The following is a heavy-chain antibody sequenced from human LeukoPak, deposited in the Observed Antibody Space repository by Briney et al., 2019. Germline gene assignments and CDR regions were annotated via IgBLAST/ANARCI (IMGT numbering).Heavy chain of an antibody. D-gene: IGHD3-10*01. CDR2: ISYDGSNK. Sequence: GGSLRLSCAASGFTFSSYEMNWVRQAPGKGLEWVAVISYDGSNKYYADSVKGRFTISRDDSKNTLYLQMNSLRAEDTAVYYCASSVFGFYYDAFDIWDQGTMVTVSS. CDR1: GFTFSSYE. V-gene: IGHV3-30*04. CDR3: ASSVFGFYYDAFDI. J-gene: IGHJ3*02.